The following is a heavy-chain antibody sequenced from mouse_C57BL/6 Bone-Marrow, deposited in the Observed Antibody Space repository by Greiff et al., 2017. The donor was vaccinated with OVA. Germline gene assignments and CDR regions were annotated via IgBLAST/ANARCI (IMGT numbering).Heavy chain of an antibody. J-gene: IGHJ1*03. CDR1: GFSFNTYA. CDR3: ARAACYFDV. CDR2: IRSNSNNYAT. Sequence: EVKLVESGGGLVQPKGSLKLSCAASGFSFNTYAMHWVRQAPGKGLEWVARIRSNSNNYATYYADSVKDRFTVSRDDSDSTLYLQMHNLTSEDSAVYYCARAACYFDVWGTGTTLTVSS. V-gene: IGHV10-1*01.